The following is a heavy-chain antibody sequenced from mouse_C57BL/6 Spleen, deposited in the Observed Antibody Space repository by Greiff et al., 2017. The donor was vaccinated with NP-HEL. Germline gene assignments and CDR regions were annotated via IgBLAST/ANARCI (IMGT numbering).Heavy chain of an antibody. CDR3: ARGEEYDDYLFDY. D-gene: IGHD2-3*01. J-gene: IGHJ2*01. V-gene: IGHV1-54*01. CDR1: GYAFTNYL. Sequence: QVQLQQSGAELVRPGTSVKVSCKASGYAFTNYLIEWVKQRPGQGLEWIGVINPGSGGTNYNEKFKGKATLTADKSSSTAYMQLSSLTSEDSAVYFCARGEEYDDYLFDYWGQGTTLTVSS. CDR2: INPGSGGT.